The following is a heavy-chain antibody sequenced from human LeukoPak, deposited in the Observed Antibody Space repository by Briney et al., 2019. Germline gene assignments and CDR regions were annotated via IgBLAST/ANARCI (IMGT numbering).Heavy chain of an antibody. J-gene: IGHJ5*02. D-gene: IGHD3-22*01. CDR2: MYYSGST. V-gene: IGHV4-59*08. CDR1: GDSINSHH. CDR3: ARPYYYDSRIDP. Sequence: SETLSLTCTVSGDSINSHHWNWIRQPPGKGLEWIGYMYYSGSTKYNPSLKSRVAISIDTSKNQFSLKLSSVTAADTAVYYCARPYYYDSRIDPWGQGILVTVSS.